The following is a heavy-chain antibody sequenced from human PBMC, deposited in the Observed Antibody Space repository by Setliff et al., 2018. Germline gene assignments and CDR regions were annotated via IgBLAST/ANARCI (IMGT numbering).Heavy chain of an antibody. V-gene: IGHV1-46*03. Sequence: GASVKVSCKTSRYSFTVFGISWVRQAPGQGLEWMGIINPSGGLTKYAQKFQGRATMTSDTSTNTVYLEVSSLRSEDTAVYVCARDRFYNSWSGTSITAQHDAFDIWGQGTMVTVSS. D-gene: IGHD3-3*01. CDR2: INPSGGLT. CDR3: ARDRFYNSWSGTSITAQHDAFDI. J-gene: IGHJ3*02. CDR1: RYSFTVFG.